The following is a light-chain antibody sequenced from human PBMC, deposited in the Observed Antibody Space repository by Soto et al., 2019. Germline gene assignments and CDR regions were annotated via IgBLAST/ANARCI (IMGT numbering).Light chain of an antibody. J-gene: IGKJ1*01. CDR1: QSISSW. V-gene: IGKV1-5*03. CDR3: QHYNDTWT. Sequence: DIQMTQSPSTLSASVGDRVTITCRASQSISSWSSWYQQKPGKAPKLLIYKASTLESGVPSSCSGSGSGTEFPLAISRLQHDDSATYYCQHYNDTWTFGQGTKVEIK. CDR2: KAS.